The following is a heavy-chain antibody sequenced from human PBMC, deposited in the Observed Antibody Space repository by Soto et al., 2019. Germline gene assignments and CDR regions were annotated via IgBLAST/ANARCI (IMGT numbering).Heavy chain of an antibody. CDR2: IIPIFGTA. CDR3: ARPPYDSSGYYYYFDY. Sequence: SVKVSCKASGGTFSSYAISWVRQAPGQGLEWMGGIIPIFGTANYAQKFQGRVTITADESTSTAYMELSSLRSEDTAVYYCARPPYDSSGYYYYFDYWGQGTLVTSPQ. CDR1: GGTFSSYA. V-gene: IGHV1-69*13. J-gene: IGHJ4*02. D-gene: IGHD3-22*01.